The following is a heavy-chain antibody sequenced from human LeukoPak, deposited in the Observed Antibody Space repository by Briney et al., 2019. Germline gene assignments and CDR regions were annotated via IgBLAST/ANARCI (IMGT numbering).Heavy chain of an antibody. CDR2: INPSVGTT. V-gene: IGHV1-46*01. D-gene: IGHD3-10*01. J-gene: IGHJ4*02. Sequence: ASVKVSCKASGYTFTNYYIHWVRQAPGQGLEWMGTINPSVGTTRSAKGRASLTRDTSASTVYMALSTLRSEDTAVYYCARSVFPYYSGSGSPYNVDVRQNSYFDFWGQGTLVTVSS. CDR3: ARSVFPYYSGSGSPYNVDVRQNSYFDF. CDR1: GYTFTNYY.